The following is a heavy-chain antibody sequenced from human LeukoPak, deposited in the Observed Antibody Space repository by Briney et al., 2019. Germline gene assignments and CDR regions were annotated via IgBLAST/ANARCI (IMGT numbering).Heavy chain of an antibody. CDR1: GGSISSYY. J-gene: IGHJ6*03. CDR3: ARGSPQLVVVAARLYYYYMDV. Sequence: SETLSLTCTVSGGSISSYYWSWIRQPAGKGLEWIGRIYTSGSTNYNPSLKSRVTISVDTSKNQFSLKLSSVTAADTAVYYCARGSPQLVVVAARLYYYYMDVWGKGTTVTVSS. V-gene: IGHV4-4*07. CDR2: IYTSGST. D-gene: IGHD2-15*01.